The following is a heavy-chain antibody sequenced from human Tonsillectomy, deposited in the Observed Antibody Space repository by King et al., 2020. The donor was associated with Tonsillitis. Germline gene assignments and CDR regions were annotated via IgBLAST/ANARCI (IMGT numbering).Heavy chain of an antibody. D-gene: IGHD4-23*01. V-gene: IGHV3-23*04. CDR2: ISGSGGST. J-gene: IGHJ4*02. CDR1: GFTFSSYA. CDR3: AKESGNSGYYFDY. Sequence: VQLVESGGGLVQPGGSLRLSCAASGFTFSSYAMSWVRQAPGKGLEWVSAISGSGGSTYYADSVKGQFTISRDNSKTTLYLQMNSLRAEDTALYYCAKESGNSGYYFDYWGQGALVTVSS.